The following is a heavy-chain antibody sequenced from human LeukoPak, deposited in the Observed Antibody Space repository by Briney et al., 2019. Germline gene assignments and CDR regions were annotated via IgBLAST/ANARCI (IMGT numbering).Heavy chain of an antibody. J-gene: IGHJ3*02. V-gene: IGHV3-7*01. CDR2: IKQDGSEK. CDR1: GFTFSSYW. CDR3: ASAITYAFDI. Sequence: PGGSMRHSCAASGFTFSSYWMSWVRQAPGKGLEWVANIKQDGSEKYYVDSVKGRFTISRDNAKNSLYLQMNSLRAEDTAVYYCASAITYAFDIWGQGTMVAVSS.